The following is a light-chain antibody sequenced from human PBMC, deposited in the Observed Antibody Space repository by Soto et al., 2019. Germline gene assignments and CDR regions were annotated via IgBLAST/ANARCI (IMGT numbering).Light chain of an antibody. CDR3: CSFAGTYTVV. V-gene: IGLV2-11*01. J-gene: IGLJ2*01. Sequence: QSALTQPRSVSGSPGQSVTLSCSGSGSDVGGYDFVSWYQQHPGKAPKLIIYDVSKRPSGVPDRYSGSKSGNTASLTISGLQAEDEADYYCCSFAGTYTVVFGGGTKLPVL. CDR2: DVS. CDR1: GSDVGGYDF.